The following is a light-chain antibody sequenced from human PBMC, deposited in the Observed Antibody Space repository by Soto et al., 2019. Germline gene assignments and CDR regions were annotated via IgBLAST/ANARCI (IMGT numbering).Light chain of an antibody. Sequence: EIVLTQSPATLSLSPGERATLSCRASQSVSSYLAWSQQKPGQAPRLLIYDASNMATGIPARFSGSGSGTVFTLTISSLEPEDFAVYYCQQRSNWPPYTFGQGTKLEIK. CDR1: QSVSSY. CDR2: DAS. J-gene: IGKJ2*01. V-gene: IGKV3-11*01. CDR3: QQRSNWPPYT.